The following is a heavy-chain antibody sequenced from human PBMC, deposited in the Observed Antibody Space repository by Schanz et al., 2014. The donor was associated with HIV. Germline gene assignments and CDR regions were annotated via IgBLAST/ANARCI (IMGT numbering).Heavy chain of an antibody. CDR1: GFSFSSYG. CDR2: ISYDGSVK. Sequence: QVQLVESGGGVVQPGKSLRLSCAASGFSFSSYGMHWVRQAPGKGLEWVAFISYDGSVKSYGDSVKGRFTVSRDDSKNTVYVQMDSLTAEDTAVYYCARDNRGDYCLDYWGQGTLVTVSS. J-gene: IGHJ4*02. CDR3: ARDNRGDYCLDY. D-gene: IGHD4-17*01. V-gene: IGHV3-30*03.